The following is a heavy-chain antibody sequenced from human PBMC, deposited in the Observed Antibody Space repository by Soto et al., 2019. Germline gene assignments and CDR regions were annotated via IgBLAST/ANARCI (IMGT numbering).Heavy chain of an antibody. D-gene: IGHD6-6*01. Sequence: SETLSLTCTLSGGSITRYYWCWIRVPAGRGLEGIGRFYHTGCTPYNPSLSGRVTMSLDTSKNQISLKLTSVTAADTAVYSCAKDPLEGGWTARPGSWFDPWGLGTLVTVSS. V-gene: IGHV4-4*07. CDR2: FYHTGCT. J-gene: IGHJ5*02. CDR3: AKDPLEGGWTARPGSWFDP. CDR1: GGSITRYY.